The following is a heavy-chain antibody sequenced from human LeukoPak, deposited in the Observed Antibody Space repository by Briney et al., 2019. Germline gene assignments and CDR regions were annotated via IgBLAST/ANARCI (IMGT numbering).Heavy chain of an antibody. CDR2: ISSSGSTI. Sequence: GGSLRLSCAASGFTFSSYEMNWVRQAPGKGLEWVSYISSSGSTIYYADSVKGRFTISRDNAKNSLYLQMNSLRAEVTAVYYCARDSDTAMIDYWGQGTLVTVSS. CDR1: GFTFSSYE. D-gene: IGHD5-18*01. CDR3: ARDSDTAMIDY. J-gene: IGHJ4*02. V-gene: IGHV3-48*03.